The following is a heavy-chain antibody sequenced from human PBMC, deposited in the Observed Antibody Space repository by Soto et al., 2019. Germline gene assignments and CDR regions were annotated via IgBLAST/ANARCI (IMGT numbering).Heavy chain of an antibody. J-gene: IGHJ4*02. CDR2: LYYTGAS. V-gene: IGHV4-31*03. CDR1: GGSITSGGYF. Sequence: ESGPGLVKPSETLSLTCTLSGGSITSGGYFWSWLRQRPGKGLEWIGYLYYTGASSYNPSLKTRLTTSVDASKSQLSLNLSAVTAADTAVYYCARSRSGYEIDYWGQGTLVTVSS. CDR3: ARSRSGYEIDY. D-gene: IGHD5-12*01.